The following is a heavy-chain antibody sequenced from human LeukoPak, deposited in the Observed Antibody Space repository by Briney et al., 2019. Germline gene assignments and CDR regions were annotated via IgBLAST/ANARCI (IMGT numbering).Heavy chain of an antibody. CDR1: GASVSSNY. CDR3: ARAGYSSGWYGLGYYYGMDV. V-gene: IGHV4-59*02. CDR2: IYYSGST. D-gene: IGHD6-19*01. Sequence: SETLSLTCTVSGASVSSNYWNWIRQPPGKGLEWIGYIYYSGSTNYNPSLKSRVTISVDTSKNQFSLKLSSVTAADTAVYYCARAGYSSGWYGLGYYYGMDVWGQGTTVTVSS. J-gene: IGHJ6*02.